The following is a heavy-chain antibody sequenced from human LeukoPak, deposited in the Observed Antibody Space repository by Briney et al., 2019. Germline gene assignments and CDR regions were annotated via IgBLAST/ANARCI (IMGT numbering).Heavy chain of an antibody. D-gene: IGHD3-3*01. Sequence: PGRSLRLSCAASGFTFSSYGMHWVRQAPGKGLEWVAVIWYDGSNKYYADSVKGRFTISRDNSKNTLYLQMNSLRAEDTAVYYCARDGQDYDFWRMCSDAFDIWGQGTMVTVSS. V-gene: IGHV3-33*01. J-gene: IGHJ3*02. CDR2: IWYDGSNK. CDR3: ARDGQDYDFWRMCSDAFDI. CDR1: GFTFSSYG.